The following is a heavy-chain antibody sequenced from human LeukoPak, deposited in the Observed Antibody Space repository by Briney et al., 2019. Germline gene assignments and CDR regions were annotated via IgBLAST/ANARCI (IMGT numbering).Heavy chain of an antibody. Sequence: ASVMVSCKASGYTFTSYYMHWVRQAPGQGLEWMGIINPSGGSTSYAQKFQGRVTMTRDTSTSTVYMELSSLRSEDTAVYYCARGRGSGWYRSSSYYFDYWGQGTLVTVSS. J-gene: IGHJ4*02. CDR3: ARGRGSGWYRSSSYYFDY. CDR1: GYTFTSYY. CDR2: INPSGGST. V-gene: IGHV1-46*01. D-gene: IGHD6-19*01.